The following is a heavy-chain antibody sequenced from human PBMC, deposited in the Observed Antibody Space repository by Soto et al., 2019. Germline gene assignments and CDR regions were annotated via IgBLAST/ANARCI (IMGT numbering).Heavy chain of an antibody. Sequence: PGGSLRLSCTASGCTFGDYALSWVSQAEGKGLEWVGFIRSNAYGGTTEYAASVNGRFTISRDDSKTIAYLQRDGLKTEDTAVCYCSRTTILLGVIIKSDYWGQGTLVTVSP. D-gene: IGHD3-10*01. CDR3: SRTTILLGVIIKSDY. CDR1: GCTFGDYA. CDR2: IRSNAYGGTT. J-gene: IGHJ4*02. V-gene: IGHV3-49*04.